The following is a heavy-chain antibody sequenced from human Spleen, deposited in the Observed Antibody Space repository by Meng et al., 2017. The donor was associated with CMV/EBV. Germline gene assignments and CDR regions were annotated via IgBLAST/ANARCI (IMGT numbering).Heavy chain of an antibody. CDR1: FSLDTRGVG. J-gene: IGHJ3*02. CDR3: AHSQLRFLEWTLQAFTM. CDR2: IYWNDDK. V-gene: IGHV2-5*01. D-gene: IGHD3-3*01. Sequence: FSLDTRGVGVAWIRQPPGKALEWLALIYWNDDKRFSPSLKTRLTVTKDTSKNQVVLTVSNMDPVDTATYFCAHSQLRFLEWTLQAFTMWGPGTMVTVSS.